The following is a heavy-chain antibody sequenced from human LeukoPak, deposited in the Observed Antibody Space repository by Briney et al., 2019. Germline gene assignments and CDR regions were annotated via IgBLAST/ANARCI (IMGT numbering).Heavy chain of an antibody. CDR1: GGSISSSSYY. V-gene: IGHV4-39*07. Sequence: SETLSLTCTVSGGSISSSSYYWGWIRQPPGKGLEWIGSIYYSGSTYYNPSLKSRVTISVDTSKNQFSLKLSSVTAADTAVYYCARGYSYGPSAAFDIWGQVTMVTVSS. J-gene: IGHJ3*02. CDR2: IYYSGST. CDR3: ARGYSYGPSAAFDI. D-gene: IGHD5-18*01.